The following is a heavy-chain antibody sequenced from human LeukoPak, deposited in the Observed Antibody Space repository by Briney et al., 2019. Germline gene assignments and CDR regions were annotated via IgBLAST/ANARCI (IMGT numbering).Heavy chain of an antibody. J-gene: IGHJ3*02. Sequence: PGRSLRLSCAASGFTFSTYGMHWVRQAPGKGLEWVAVISFDANNKFYADSVKGRFTISRDNSKNTLYLQMNSLRAEDTAVYYCARGSRFGVVGRDAFDIWGQGTVVTVSS. D-gene: IGHD3-3*01. CDR2: ISFDANNK. V-gene: IGHV3-30*03. CDR3: ARGSRFGVVGRDAFDI. CDR1: GFTFSTYG.